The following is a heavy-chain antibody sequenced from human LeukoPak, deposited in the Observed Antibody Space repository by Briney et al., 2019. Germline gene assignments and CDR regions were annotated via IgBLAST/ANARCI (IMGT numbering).Heavy chain of an antibody. V-gene: IGHV3-20*04. J-gene: IGHJ6*03. CDR1: RFTFDDYG. Sequence: PGGSLRLSCAASRFTFDDYGLSWVRPAPGKGLEWVSVINWYGGGTGNADSVKGRFTISRDNANNSLYLQMNSLRAEDTALYYCARDLPYSGSYYYYYYMDVWGKGTTVTVSS. CDR2: INWYGGGT. D-gene: IGHD1-26*01. CDR3: ARDLPYSGSYYYYYYMDV.